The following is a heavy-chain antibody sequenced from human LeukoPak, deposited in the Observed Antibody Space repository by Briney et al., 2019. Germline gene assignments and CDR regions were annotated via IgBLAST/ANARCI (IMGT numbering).Heavy chain of an antibody. CDR2: IYPGDSDT. V-gene: IGHV5-51*01. J-gene: IGHJ3*02. CDR1: GYSFTSYW. D-gene: IGHD1-7*01. CDR3: ARHRQYNWNYVAFDI. Sequence: GESLKISCKGSGYSFTSYWIGWVRQMPGKGLEWMGIIYPGDSDTRYGPSFQGQVTISADKSISTAYLQWSSLKASDTAMYYCARHRQYNWNYVAFDIWGQGTMVTVSS.